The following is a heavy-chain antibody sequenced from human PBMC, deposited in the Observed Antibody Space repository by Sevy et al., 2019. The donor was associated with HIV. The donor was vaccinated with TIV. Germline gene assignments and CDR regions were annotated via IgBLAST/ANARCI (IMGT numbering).Heavy chain of an antibody. J-gene: IGHJ5*02. CDR2: INPNSGGT. CDR1: GYTFTGYY. Sequence: ASVKVSCKAFGYTFTGYYMHWVRQAPGQGLEWMGWINPNSGGTNYAQKFQGRVTMTRDTSNSTAYMELSRLRSDATAVYYCARERVYCSGGSCKPGGWFDPWGQGTLVTVSS. CDR3: ARERVYCSGGSCKPGGWFDP. V-gene: IGHV1-2*02. D-gene: IGHD2-15*01.